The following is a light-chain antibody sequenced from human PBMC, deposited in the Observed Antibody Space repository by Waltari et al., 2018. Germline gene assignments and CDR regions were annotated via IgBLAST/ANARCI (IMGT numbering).Light chain of an antibody. J-gene: IGKJ2*01. CDR3: QQYNIRPPDT. V-gene: IGKV3-15*01. CDR2: GAS. Sequence: IVMTQPPATLSAPPGERATLSCRASQSVKSNLAWYQQKPGQAPRLLIYGASTEVTGIPARFSGSGSGTEFTLTISSLQSEDSAVYFGQQYNIRPPDTFGQGTKLEIK. CDR1: QSVKSN.